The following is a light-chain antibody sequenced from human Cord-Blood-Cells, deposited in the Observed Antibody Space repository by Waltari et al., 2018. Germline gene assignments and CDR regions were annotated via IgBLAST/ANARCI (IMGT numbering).Light chain of an antibody. CDR2: EGS. Sequence: QSALTRPASVSGSPGQSITISCTGTSSDVGSYNLVSWYQQHPGKAPKLMIYEGSKRPSGVSNRFSGSKSGNTASLTISRLQAEDEADYYCCSYAGSSTYVFGTGTKVTVL. CDR3: CSYAGSSTYV. J-gene: IGLJ1*01. CDR1: SSDVGSYNL. V-gene: IGLV2-23*01.